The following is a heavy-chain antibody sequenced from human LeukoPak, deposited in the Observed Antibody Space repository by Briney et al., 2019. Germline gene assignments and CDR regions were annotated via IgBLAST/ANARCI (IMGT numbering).Heavy chain of an antibody. CDR2: IYYSGST. CDR1: GGSISSHY. V-gene: IGHV4-59*11. CDR3: ARDRGNWNYEGIFDY. Sequence: SETLSLTCTVSGGSISSHYRSWIRQPPGKGLEWIGYIYYSGSTNYNPSLKSRVTISVDTSKNQFSLKLSSVTAADTAVYYCARDRGNWNYEGIFDYWGQGTLVTVSS. J-gene: IGHJ4*02. D-gene: IGHD1-7*01.